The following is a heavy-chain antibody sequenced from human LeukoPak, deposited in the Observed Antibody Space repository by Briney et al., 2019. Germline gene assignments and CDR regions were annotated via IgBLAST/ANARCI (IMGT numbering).Heavy chain of an antibody. Sequence: PGGSLRLSCAASEFTFIAYGLHWVRQAPGKGLEWVAFIRFDGNTKYYADSVKGRFTISRDNSKNSLYLQMNSLRAEDTAVYYCAREPMVRGALDVWGKGTTVTVSS. D-gene: IGHD3-10*01. CDR2: IRFDGNTK. CDR1: EFTFIAYG. V-gene: IGHV3-30*02. CDR3: AREPMVRGALDV. J-gene: IGHJ6*04.